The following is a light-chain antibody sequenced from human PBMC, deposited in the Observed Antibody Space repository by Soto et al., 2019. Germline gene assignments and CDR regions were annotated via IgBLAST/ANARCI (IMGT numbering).Light chain of an antibody. Sequence: QSVLTQPPSVSGAPGQRVTISCTGTSSNIGAGYDVHWYQHLPGTAPKLLIYGNTIRPSGVPDRFSGSTSGTSASLAITGLQAEDEADYYCQSYDRSLRGYVFGTGTKATVL. V-gene: IGLV1-40*01. CDR1: SSNIGAGYD. J-gene: IGLJ1*01. CDR2: GNT. CDR3: QSYDRSLRGYV.